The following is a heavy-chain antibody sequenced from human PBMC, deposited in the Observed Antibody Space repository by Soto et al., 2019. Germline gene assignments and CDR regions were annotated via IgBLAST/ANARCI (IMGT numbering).Heavy chain of an antibody. J-gene: IGHJ4*02. D-gene: IGHD1-1*01. V-gene: IGHV1-8*01. Sequence: ASVKVSCKASGYTFTSYDINWVRQATGQGLEWMGWMNPNSGNTGYAQKFQGGVTMTRNTSISTAYMELSSLRSEDTAVYYCARGGSGNWNFDYWGQGTLVTVSS. CDR2: MNPNSGNT. CDR3: ARGGSGNWNFDY. CDR1: GYTFTSYD.